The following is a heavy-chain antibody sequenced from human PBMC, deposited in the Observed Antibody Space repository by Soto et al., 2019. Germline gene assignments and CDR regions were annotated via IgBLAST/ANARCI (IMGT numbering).Heavy chain of an antibody. CDR1: GFTFSGSA. J-gene: IGHJ4*02. V-gene: IGHV3-73*01. Sequence: GGSLRLSCAASGFTFSGSAMHWVRQASGKGLEWVGRIRSKANSYATAYAASVKGRFTISRDDSKNTAYLQMNSLKTEDTAVYYCTVVVPAAYSGYFDYWGQGTLVTVSS. CDR3: TVVVPAAYSGYFDY. D-gene: IGHD2-2*01. CDR2: IRSKANSYAT.